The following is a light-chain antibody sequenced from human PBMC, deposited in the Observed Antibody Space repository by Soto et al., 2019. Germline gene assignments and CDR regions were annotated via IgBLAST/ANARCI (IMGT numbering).Light chain of an antibody. V-gene: IGKV3-15*01. Sequence: TQSPSFLSASVGDRVTITCRASQGISSYLAWYQQKPGQAPRLLIYGASTRATGIPARFSGSGSGTEFTLTISSLQSEDFAVYYCQQYNNWPTFGQGTRLEIK. CDR2: GAS. J-gene: IGKJ5*01. CDR1: QGISSY. CDR3: QQYNNWPT.